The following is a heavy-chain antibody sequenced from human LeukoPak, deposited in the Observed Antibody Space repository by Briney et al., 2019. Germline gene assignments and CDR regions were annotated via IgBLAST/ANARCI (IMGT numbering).Heavy chain of an antibody. CDR1: GYSSTSHY. V-gene: IGHV1-46*01. J-gene: IGHJ5*02. D-gene: IGHD1-26*01. CDR2: INPTGSST. CDR3: ARDNSVGDVAWWFDP. Sequence: GASVKVSCKASGYSSTSHYMHWVRQAPGQGLEWLGLINPTGSSTLYAQKFQGRVTMTRDMSTTTDYMELSSLGSDDTAVYYCARDNSVGDVAWWFDPWGQGTLVTVSS.